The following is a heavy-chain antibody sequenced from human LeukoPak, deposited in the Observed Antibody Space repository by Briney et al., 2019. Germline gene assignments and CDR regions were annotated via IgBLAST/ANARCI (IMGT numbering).Heavy chain of an antibody. V-gene: IGHV1-46*01. CDR1: GYTFTSYY. J-gene: IGHJ4*02. CDR2: INPSGGST. Sequence: GASVKVSCKASGYTFTSYYMHWVRQAPGQGLEWMGIINPSGGSTSYAQKFQGRVTMTRDMSTSTVYMELSSLRSEDTAVYYCASNSHNYYDSSGHIDYWAREPWSPSPQ. D-gene: IGHD3-22*01. CDR3: ASNSHNYYDSSGHIDY.